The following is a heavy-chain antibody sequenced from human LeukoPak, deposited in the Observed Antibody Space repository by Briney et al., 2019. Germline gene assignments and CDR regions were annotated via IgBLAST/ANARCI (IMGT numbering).Heavy chain of an antibody. CDR1: GGTFSSYT. J-gene: IGHJ3*02. CDR3: ARGWQLGGDLGDAFDI. D-gene: IGHD2-21*01. Sequence: SVKVSCKTSGGTFSSYTITWVRQAPGQGLEWMGGIIPIFGTTNYAQKFQGRVTITADESTSTAYMELSSLRSEDTGVYYCARGWQLGGDLGDAFDIWGQGTMVTVSS. V-gene: IGHV1-69*01. CDR2: IIPIFGTT.